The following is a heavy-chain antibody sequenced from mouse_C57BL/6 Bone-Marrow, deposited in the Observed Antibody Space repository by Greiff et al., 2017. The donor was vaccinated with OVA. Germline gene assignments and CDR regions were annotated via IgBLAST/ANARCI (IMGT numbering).Heavy chain of an antibody. CDR1: GYTFTDYY. J-gene: IGHJ4*01. CDR2: ITPTNGGT. V-gene: IGHV1-26*01. Sequence: VQLQQSGPELVKPGASVKISCQASGYTFTDYYMNWVKQSHGKSLEWIGDITPTNGGTSYTQKFKGKATLTVDKSYSTAYLALRSLTSEDSAVYYCARDEADSSGPYYYAMDYWGQGTSVTVSS. CDR3: ARDEADSSGPYYYAMDY. D-gene: IGHD3-2*02.